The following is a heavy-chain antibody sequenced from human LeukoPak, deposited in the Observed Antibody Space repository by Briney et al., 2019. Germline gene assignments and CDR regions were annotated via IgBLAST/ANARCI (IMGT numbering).Heavy chain of an antibody. V-gene: IGHV4-39*01. CDR1: GGSISSSSYY. CDR2: IYYSGST. Sequence: SETLSLTCTVSGGSISSSSYYWGWIRQPPGTGLEWIGSIYYSGSTYYNPSLKSRVTISVDTSKNQFSLKLSSMTAADTAVYYCARHREMATVYNWFDPWGQGTLVTVSS. J-gene: IGHJ5*02. D-gene: IGHD5-24*01. CDR3: ARHREMATVYNWFDP.